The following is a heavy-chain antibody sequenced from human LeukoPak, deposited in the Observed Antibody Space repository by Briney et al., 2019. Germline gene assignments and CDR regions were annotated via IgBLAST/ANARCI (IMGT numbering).Heavy chain of an antibody. CDR2: INPNSGGT. D-gene: IGHD2-2*01. Sequence: ASVKVSCKASGYTSTGYYMHWVRQAPGQGLEWMGWINPNSGGTNYAKKFQGRVTMTRDTSISTAYMELSRLRSDDTAVYYCASPLVVPAHDAFDIWGQGTMVTVSS. CDR3: ASPLVVPAHDAFDI. J-gene: IGHJ3*02. CDR1: GYTSTGYY. V-gene: IGHV1-2*02.